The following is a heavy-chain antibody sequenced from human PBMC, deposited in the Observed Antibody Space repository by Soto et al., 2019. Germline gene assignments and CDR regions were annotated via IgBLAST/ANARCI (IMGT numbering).Heavy chain of an antibody. J-gene: IGHJ6*02. CDR2: MSPNSGNT. V-gene: IGHV1-8*01. CDR1: GYPFTSYD. D-gene: IGHD1-26*01. Sequence: GASVKVSCKASGYPFTSYDINWVRQATGQGLEWMGWMSPNSGNTGYAQKFRGRVTMTRDTSISTAYMELSSLRSEDTAVYYCARQWELSGYYYGMDVWGQGTTVTVSS. CDR3: ARQWELSGYYYGMDV.